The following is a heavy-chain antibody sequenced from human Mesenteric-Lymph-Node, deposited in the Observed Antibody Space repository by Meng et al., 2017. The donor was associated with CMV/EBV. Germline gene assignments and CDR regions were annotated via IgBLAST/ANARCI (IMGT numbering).Heavy chain of an antibody. Sequence: GESLKISCAASGFTFSTYAMSWVRQAPGKGLEWVSVVSGNSEYIHYAGSVKGRFTISRDNSKNTLYLQMNSLRAEDTAVYYCAKDLSGTTLYYYYGMDVWGQGTTVTVSS. J-gene: IGHJ6*02. CDR2: VSGNSEYI. D-gene: IGHD1-7*01. CDR3: AKDLSGTTLYYYYGMDV. CDR1: GFTFSTYA. V-gene: IGHV3-23*01.